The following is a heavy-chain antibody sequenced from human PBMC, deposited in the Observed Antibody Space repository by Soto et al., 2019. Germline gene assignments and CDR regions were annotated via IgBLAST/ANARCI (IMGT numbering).Heavy chain of an antibody. CDR3: ARHIPLNYYDSSGYYTY. J-gene: IGHJ4*02. V-gene: IGHV5-10-1*01. CDR1: GYSFTSYW. CDR2: IDPSDSYT. Sequence: GESLKISCKGSGYSFTSYWISWVRQMPGKGLEWMGRIDPSDSYTNYSPSFQGHVTISADKSISTAYLQWSSLKASDTAMYYCARHIPLNYYDSSGYYTYGGQGTLVTVSS. D-gene: IGHD3-22*01.